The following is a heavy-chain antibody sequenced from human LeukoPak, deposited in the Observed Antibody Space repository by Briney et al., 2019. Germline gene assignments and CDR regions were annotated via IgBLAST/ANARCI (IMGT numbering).Heavy chain of an antibody. CDR1: GFTFSNFP. V-gene: IGHV3-23*01. CDR2: ISGSGGDT. CDR3: AKVKWKLIGYFDY. Sequence: GGSLRLSCAASGFTFSNFPMTWVRRAPGKGLESFSSISGSGGDTYYTDSVKGRFTNSRDDSKNTLFLQMNSLRAEDTAVYFCAKVKWKLIGYFDYWGQGTLVTVSS. D-gene: IGHD1-20*01. J-gene: IGHJ4*02.